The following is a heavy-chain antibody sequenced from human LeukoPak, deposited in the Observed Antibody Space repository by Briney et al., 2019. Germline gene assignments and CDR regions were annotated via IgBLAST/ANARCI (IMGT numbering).Heavy chain of an antibody. V-gene: IGHV1-69*13. CDR2: IIPIFGTA. Sequence: GASVKVSCKASGGTFSSYAISWVRQAPGQGLEWMGGIIPIFGTANYAQKFQGRVTITADESTSTAYMELSSLRSEDTAVYYCAAVVPAVVGYFDYWGQGTLVTVSS. CDR3: AAVVPAVVGYFDY. J-gene: IGHJ4*02. D-gene: IGHD2-2*01. CDR1: GGTFSSYA.